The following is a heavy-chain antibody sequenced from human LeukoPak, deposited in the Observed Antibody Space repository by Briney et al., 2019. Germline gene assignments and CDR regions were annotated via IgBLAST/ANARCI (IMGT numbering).Heavy chain of an antibody. D-gene: IGHD3-3*01. CDR2: ISGSGGST. CDR3: AKDSPYYDFWSGYLNWFDP. Sequence: PGGSLRLSCAASGFTFSSYAMSWVRQAPGKGLEWVSAISGSGGSTYYADSVKGRFTISRDNFKNTLYLQMNSLRAEDTAVYYCAKDSPYYDFWSGYLNWFDPWGQGTLVTVSS. V-gene: IGHV3-23*01. CDR1: GFTFSSYA. J-gene: IGHJ5*02.